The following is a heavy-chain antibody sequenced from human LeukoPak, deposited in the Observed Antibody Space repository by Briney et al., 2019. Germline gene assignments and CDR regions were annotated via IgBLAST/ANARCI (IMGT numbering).Heavy chain of an antibody. Sequence: GASVKVSCKASGGTFSSYAISWVRQAHGRGLEWMGRISPIFGTANYAQKFQGRVTITTDESTSTAYMELSSLRSEDTAVYYCARLRYFDWSIMGCSYGGDYWGQGTLVTVSS. CDR3: ARLRYFDWSIMGCSYGGDY. D-gene: IGHD3-9*01. J-gene: IGHJ4*02. CDR1: GGTFSSYA. CDR2: ISPIFGTA. V-gene: IGHV1-69*05.